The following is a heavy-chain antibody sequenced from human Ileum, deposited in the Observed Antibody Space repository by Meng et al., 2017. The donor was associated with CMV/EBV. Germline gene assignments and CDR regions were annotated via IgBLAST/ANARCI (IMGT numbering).Heavy chain of an antibody. D-gene: IGHD2-2*02. V-gene: IGHV3-23*03. Sequence: SGFAFSDYSMYWVRQSPGGGLEWLSIVYRQSRAKYYAESVKGRFTISRDDSTSTLYLQMNSLRADDTATYYCAKDTTPDSRYNFDCWGQGTLVTVSS. CDR2: VYRQSRAK. J-gene: IGHJ4*02. CDR1: GFAFSDYS. CDR3: AKDTTPDSRYNFDC.